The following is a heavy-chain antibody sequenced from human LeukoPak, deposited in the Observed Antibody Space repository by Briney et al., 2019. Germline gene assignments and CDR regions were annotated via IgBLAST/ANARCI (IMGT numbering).Heavy chain of an antibody. CDR1: GFTFSSYA. Sequence: PGGSLRLSCAASGFTFSSYAMTWVRQAPGKGLEWVAVISYDGSNKYYADSVKGRFTISRDNSKNTLYLQMNSLRAEDTAVYYCAKDKLYGAHSYYFDYWGQGTLVTVSS. J-gene: IGHJ4*02. V-gene: IGHV3-30*18. CDR2: ISYDGSNK. CDR3: AKDKLYGAHSYYFDY. D-gene: IGHD4-17*01.